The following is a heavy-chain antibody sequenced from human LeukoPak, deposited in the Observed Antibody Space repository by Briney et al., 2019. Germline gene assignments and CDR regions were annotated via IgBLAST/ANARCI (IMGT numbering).Heavy chain of an antibody. CDR1: GGSVTDYY. CDR3: ARRNTREPGIAAAGPKAFDY. Sequence: SETLSLTCTVSGGSVTDYYWSWIRQSPGKGLEWIGYTYYTGTSYNPSLKSRVTISADTSKNQFSLKLSSVTAADTAVYYCARRNTREPGIAAAGPKAFDYWGQGTLVTVSS. CDR2: TYYTGT. V-gene: IGHV4-59*02. J-gene: IGHJ4*02. D-gene: IGHD6-13*01.